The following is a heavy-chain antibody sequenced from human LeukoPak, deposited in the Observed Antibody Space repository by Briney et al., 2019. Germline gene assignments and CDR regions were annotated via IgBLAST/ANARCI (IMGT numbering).Heavy chain of an antibody. J-gene: IGHJ4*02. Sequence: PSETLSLTCTVSGGSISSSSYYWGWIRQPPGKGLEWIGSIYYSGSTYYNPSLKSRVTISVDTSKNQFSLKLSSVTAADTAVYYCAREAVAGHGLGYWGQGTLVTVSS. CDR1: GGSISSSSYY. CDR2: IYYSGST. V-gene: IGHV4-39*07. CDR3: AREAVAGHGLGY. D-gene: IGHD6-19*01.